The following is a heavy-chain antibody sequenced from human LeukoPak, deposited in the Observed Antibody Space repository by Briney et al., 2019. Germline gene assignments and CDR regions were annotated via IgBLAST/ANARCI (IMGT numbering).Heavy chain of an antibody. D-gene: IGHD6-13*01. J-gene: IGHJ1*01. CDR2: IWYDGSNK. CDR3: ARGPHPMRYSSSWYPRYFQH. CDR1: GFTFSSYG. V-gene: IGHV3-33*01. Sequence: GGSLRLSCAASGFTFSSYGMHWVRQAPGKGLEWVAVIWYDGSNKYYADSVKGRFTISRDNSKNTLYLQMNSLRAEDTAVYYCARGPHPMRYSSSWYPRYFQHWGQGTLVTVSS.